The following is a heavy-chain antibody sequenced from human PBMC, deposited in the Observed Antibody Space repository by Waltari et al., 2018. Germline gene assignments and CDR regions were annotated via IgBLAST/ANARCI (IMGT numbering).Heavy chain of an antibody. V-gene: IGHV4-34*01. Sequence: QVPLQQWGAGLLKPSGSLSLTRAVYGGSFRGYYWSWIRQPPGKGLEWIGEINHSGCTNYNPSRKSRVTISVDTSKNQFSLKLSSVTAADTAVYYCARGSERGYSFWGQGTQVTVSS. J-gene: IGHJ4*02. CDR2: INHSGCT. D-gene: IGHD5-18*01. CDR3: ARGSERGYSF. CDR1: GGSFRGYY.